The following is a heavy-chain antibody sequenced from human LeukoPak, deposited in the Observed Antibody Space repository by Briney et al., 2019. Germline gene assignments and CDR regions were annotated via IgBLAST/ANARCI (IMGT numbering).Heavy chain of an antibody. CDR3: AREWQGGIAAAGTRIEGDY. D-gene: IGHD6-13*01. CDR2: INQDGSEK. Sequence: PGGSLRLSCPVTGFSVSGYWMTWVRQAPGKGLEWVANINQDGSEKNYVDSVKGRFTISRDNAENSLFLQMNSLRVEDTAVYYCAREWQGGIAAAGTRIEGDYWGQGTLVAVSS. V-gene: IGHV3-7*01. CDR1: GFSVSGYW. J-gene: IGHJ4*02.